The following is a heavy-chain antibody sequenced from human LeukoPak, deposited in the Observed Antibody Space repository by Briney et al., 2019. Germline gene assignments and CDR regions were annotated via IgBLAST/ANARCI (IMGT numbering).Heavy chain of an antibody. Sequence: PGGSLRLSCAASGFIVSSNYMSWVRQAPGKGLEWVSAIGGSGGSTYYADSVKGRFTISRDNSKNTLYLQMNSLRAEDTAVYYCAKALYSYGHQASDYWGQGTLVTVSS. CDR2: IGGSGGST. CDR1: GFIVSSNY. J-gene: IGHJ4*02. D-gene: IGHD5-18*01. V-gene: IGHV3-23*01. CDR3: AKALYSYGHQASDY.